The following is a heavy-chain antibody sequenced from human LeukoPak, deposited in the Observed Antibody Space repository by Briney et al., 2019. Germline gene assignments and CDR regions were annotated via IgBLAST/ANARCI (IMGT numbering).Heavy chain of an antibody. CDR2: ISAYNGNT. Sequence: ASVKVSCKASDYTFTSYGISWVRQAPGQGLEWMGWISAYNGNTNYAQKLQGRVTMTTDTSTSTAYMELRSLRSDDTAVYYCARGRSSSWYNSLYYYYYMDVWGKGTTVTISS. J-gene: IGHJ6*03. V-gene: IGHV1-18*01. D-gene: IGHD6-13*01. CDR3: ARGRSSSWYNSLYYYYYMDV. CDR1: DYTFTSYG.